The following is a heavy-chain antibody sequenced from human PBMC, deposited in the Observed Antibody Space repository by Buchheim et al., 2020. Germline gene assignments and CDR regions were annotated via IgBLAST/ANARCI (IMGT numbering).Heavy chain of an antibody. J-gene: IGHJ4*02. CDR3: AKDRSPYYYGTSPSDY. Sequence: EVQLLESGGGLVQPGGSLRLSCAASGFTFSNYAMSWVRQAPGKGLEWVSGINFIGAGTYYADSVKGRFTISRDNSKNTLYLQMNSLRAEDTAVYYCAKDRSPYYYGTSPSDYWGQGSL. CDR1: GFTFSNYA. V-gene: IGHV3-23*01. CDR2: INFIGAGT. D-gene: IGHD3-10*01.